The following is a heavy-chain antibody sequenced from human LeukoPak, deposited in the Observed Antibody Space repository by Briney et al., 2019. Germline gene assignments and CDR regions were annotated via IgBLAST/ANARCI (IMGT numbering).Heavy chain of an antibody. J-gene: IGHJ6*03. CDR1: GFTFSSYG. D-gene: IGHD3-10*01. CDR2: ISGSGGST. CDR3: AKDLGYGSGSYYNVYYYYMDV. V-gene: IGHV3-23*01. Sequence: PGGSLRLSCAASGFTFSSYGMSWVRQAPGKGLEWVSAISGSGGSTYYADSVKGRFTISRDNSKNTLYLQMNSLRAEDTAVYYCAKDLGYGSGSYYNVYYYYMDVWGKGTTVTISS.